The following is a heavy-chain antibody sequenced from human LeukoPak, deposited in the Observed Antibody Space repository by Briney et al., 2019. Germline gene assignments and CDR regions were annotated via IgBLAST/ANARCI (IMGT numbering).Heavy chain of an antibody. CDR3: ARISDSSGQTDAFDI. J-gene: IGHJ3*02. CDR1: GYSFFSYW. V-gene: IGHV5-51*01. CDR2: INPADSET. D-gene: IGHD3-22*01. Sequence: GESLKISCTGSGYSFFSYWIGWVRQMPGQGLEWMAIINPADSETRYSPSFQGQVTISADKSIRTAFLQWSSLKASDTGMYYRARISDSSGQTDAFDIWGQGTMVTVSS.